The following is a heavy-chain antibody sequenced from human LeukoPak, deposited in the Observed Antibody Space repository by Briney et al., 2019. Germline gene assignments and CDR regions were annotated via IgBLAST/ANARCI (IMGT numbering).Heavy chain of an antibody. CDR3: GRYSGTLGYFDY. D-gene: IGHD1-26*01. CDR1: GGSISSYY. V-gene: IGHV4-59*01. J-gene: IGHJ4*02. CDR2: IYYSGST. Sequence: SETLSLTCTVSGGSISSYYWSWIRQPPGKGLEWIGYIYYSGSTNYNPSLKSRVTISVDTSKNQFSLKLSSVTAADTAVYYCGRYSGTLGYFDYWGQGTLVTVSS.